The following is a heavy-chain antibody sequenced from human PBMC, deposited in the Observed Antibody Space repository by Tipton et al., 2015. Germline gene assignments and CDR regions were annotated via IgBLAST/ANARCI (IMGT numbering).Heavy chain of an antibody. J-gene: IGHJ6*02. Sequence: QSGAEVKKPGASVKLSCKASAFPFTSYDINWVRQATGQGLEWVGWMNPNSGKTGYAQNFQGRVTMTRNTSTSTTYMELSSLRSEDTAVYYCATSSSRTLRDYYGMDVWGQGTTVTVSS. CDR3: ATSSSRTLRDYYGMDV. CDR1: AFPFTSYD. V-gene: IGHV1-8*01. CDR2: MNPNSGKT. D-gene: IGHD6-13*01.